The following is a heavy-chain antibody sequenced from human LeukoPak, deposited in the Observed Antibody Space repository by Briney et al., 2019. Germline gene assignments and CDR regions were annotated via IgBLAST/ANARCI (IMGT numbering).Heavy chain of an antibody. CDR1: GFTFSSYA. J-gene: IGHJ5*02. V-gene: IGHV3-23*01. CDR2: ISGSGGST. CDR3: AKDRDYYDSSGYYVS. D-gene: IGHD3-22*01. Sequence: PGGSLRLSCAASGFTFSSYAMSWVRQAPGKGLEWVSAISGSGGSTYYADSVKGRFTISRDNSKNTLYLQMNSLRAEDTAVYYCAKDRDYYDSSGYYVSWGRGTLATVP.